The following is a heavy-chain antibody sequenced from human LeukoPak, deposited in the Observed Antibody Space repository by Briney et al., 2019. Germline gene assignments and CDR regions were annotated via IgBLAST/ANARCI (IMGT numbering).Heavy chain of an antibody. CDR1: GFTFSSYG. D-gene: IGHD2/OR15-2a*01. CDR3: ARWGTTSVPYFDY. Sequence: GGSLRLSCAASGFTFSSYGMHWVRQAPGKGLEWVAFIRYDGSNKYYADSVKGRFTISRDNSKNTLYLQMNSLRAEDTAVYYCARWGTTSVPYFDYWGQGTLVTVSS. CDR2: IRYDGSNK. V-gene: IGHV3-30*02. J-gene: IGHJ4*02.